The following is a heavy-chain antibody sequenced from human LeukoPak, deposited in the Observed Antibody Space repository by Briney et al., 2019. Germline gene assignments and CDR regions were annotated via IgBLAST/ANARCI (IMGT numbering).Heavy chain of an antibody. CDR3: AKVPGGFTMMGRFDP. V-gene: IGHV3-23*01. CDR2: ISGSAGST. Sequence: GGSLRLSCAASGFTFSSYAMSWVRQAPGKGLEWVSAISGSAGSTYYAHSVKGRFTISRDNSKNTLYLQMNSLRAEDTAVYYCAKVPGGFTMMGRFDPWGQGTLVTVSS. D-gene: IGHD3-22*01. CDR1: GFTFSSYA. J-gene: IGHJ5*02.